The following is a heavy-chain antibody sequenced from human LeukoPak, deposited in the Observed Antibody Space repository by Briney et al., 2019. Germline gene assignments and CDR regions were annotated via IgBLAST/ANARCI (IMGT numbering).Heavy chain of an antibody. D-gene: IGHD1-7*01. CDR1: GFTFSSYA. CDR3: ARGRGPNWNYGGIDY. Sequence: GGSLRLSCAASGFTFSSYAMHWVRQAPGKGLEWVAVISYDGSNKYYADSVKGRFTISRDNSKNTLYLQMNSLRAEDTAVYYCARGRGPNWNYGGIDYWGQGTLVTVSS. J-gene: IGHJ4*02. V-gene: IGHV3-30-3*01. CDR2: ISYDGSNK.